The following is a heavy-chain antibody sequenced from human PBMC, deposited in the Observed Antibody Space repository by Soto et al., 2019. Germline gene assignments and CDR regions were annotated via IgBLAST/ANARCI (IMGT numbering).Heavy chain of an antibody. CDR1: GYTFTSYG. CDR2: ISAYNGNT. CDR3: ARIERYGDYVGSVDY. Sequence: ASVKVSCKASGYTFTSYGISWVRQAPGQGLKWMGWISAYNGNTNYAQKLQGRVTMTTDTSTSTAYMELRSLRSDDTAVYYCARIERYGDYVGSVDYWGQGTLVTVSS. D-gene: IGHD4-17*01. V-gene: IGHV1-18*01. J-gene: IGHJ4*02.